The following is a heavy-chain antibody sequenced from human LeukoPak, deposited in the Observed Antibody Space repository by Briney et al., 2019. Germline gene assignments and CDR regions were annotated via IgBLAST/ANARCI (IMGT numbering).Heavy chain of an antibody. J-gene: IGHJ6*03. Sequence: SETLSLTCAVYGGSFSGYYWSWIRQPPGKGLEWIGEINHSGSTNYNPSLKSRVTISVDTSKNQFSLKLSSVTAADTAVYYCARLPRDSSGYFFYYYMDVWGKGTTVTISS. CDR1: GGSFSGYY. V-gene: IGHV4-34*01. CDR2: INHSGST. D-gene: IGHD3-22*01. CDR3: ARLPRDSSGYFFYYYMDV.